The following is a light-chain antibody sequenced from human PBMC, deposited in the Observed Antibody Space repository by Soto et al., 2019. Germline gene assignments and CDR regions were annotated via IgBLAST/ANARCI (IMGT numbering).Light chain of an antibody. CDR2: WAS. V-gene: IGKV4-1*01. CDR3: QQYTGPWT. J-gene: IGKJ1*01. CDR1: QSVLYSSNNKNY. Sequence: DIVMTQSPDSLAVSLGERATINCKSSQSVLYSSNNKNYLAWYQQEPGQPPKLFIYWASTRESGVPNRFSGSGSGTDFTLTISSLQAEDVAVYYCQQYTGPWTFGQGTKVEIK.